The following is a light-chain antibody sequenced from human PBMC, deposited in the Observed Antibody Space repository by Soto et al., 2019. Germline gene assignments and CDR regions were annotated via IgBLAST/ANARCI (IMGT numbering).Light chain of an antibody. Sequence: QSALTQPRSVSGSPGQSVTISCTGTSSDVGGYNYVSWYQQHPGKVPKVMIYDVSNRPSGVPDRFSGSKSGNTASLTISGLQAEDEADYYCGSWDSSLSAYVFGTGTKLTVL. J-gene: IGLJ1*01. CDR2: DVS. CDR1: SSDVGGYNY. CDR3: GSWDSSLSAYV. V-gene: IGLV2-11*01.